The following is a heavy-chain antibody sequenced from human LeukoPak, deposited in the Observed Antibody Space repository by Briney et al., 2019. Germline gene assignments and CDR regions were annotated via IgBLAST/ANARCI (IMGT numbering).Heavy chain of an antibody. D-gene: IGHD3-9*01. V-gene: IGHV4-59*08. CDR2: IYYSGST. J-gene: IGHJ4*02. CDR3: ARLPHFDGDGKWADY. Sequence: SETLSLTCTVPGGSISSYYWSWIRQPPGKGLEWIGYIYYSGSTYYNPSLKSRVTISVDTSKNQFSLKLSSVTAADTAVYYCARLPHFDGDGKWADYWGQGTLVTVSS. CDR1: GGSISSYY.